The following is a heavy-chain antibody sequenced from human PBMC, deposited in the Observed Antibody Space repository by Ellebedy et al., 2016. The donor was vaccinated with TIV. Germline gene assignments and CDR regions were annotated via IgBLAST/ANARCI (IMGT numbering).Heavy chain of an antibody. CDR1: GFTFSSHA. CDR3: AKDPYYGSGYFNL. V-gene: IGHV3-23*01. D-gene: IGHD3-10*01. J-gene: IGHJ2*01. Sequence: GGSLRLSXAASGFTFSSHALSWVRLAPGQGLEWVSGISGSGGRTNYAASVKGRFTISRDNSNNTLYLQMNRLRAEDTAIYYCAKDPYYGSGYFNLWGRGTLVTVSS. CDR2: ISGSGGRT.